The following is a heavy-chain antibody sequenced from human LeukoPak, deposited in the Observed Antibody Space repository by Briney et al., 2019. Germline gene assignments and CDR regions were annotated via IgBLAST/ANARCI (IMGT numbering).Heavy chain of an antibody. CDR3: ARGPPLTYDHTPEGYYHYYMDV. Sequence: SVKVSCKTSGGAFSSFAIAWVRQAPGQGLEWMAGIIPIFATTNYAQEFQGRVSLTADESTSTVYMELSSLRSDDTAVYYCARGPPLTYDHTPEGYYHYYMDVWGEGTTVTISS. CDR2: IIPIFATT. D-gene: IGHD1-14*01. CDR1: GGAFSSFA. J-gene: IGHJ6*03. V-gene: IGHV1-69*13.